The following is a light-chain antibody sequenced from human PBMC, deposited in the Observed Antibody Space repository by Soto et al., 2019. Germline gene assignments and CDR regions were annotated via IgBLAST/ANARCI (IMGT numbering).Light chain of an antibody. CDR1: SSDVGAYNY. Sequence: QSALTQPASVSGSPGQSITISCTGSSSDVGAYNYVSWYQQLPGKAPKITIYDVSNRPSGVSNRFSGSNSGNTASLAISGLQAEDEAYYYCSSYTSSGTRVFGSGTKVTVL. CDR2: DVS. J-gene: IGLJ1*01. CDR3: SSYTSSGTRV. V-gene: IGLV2-14*01.